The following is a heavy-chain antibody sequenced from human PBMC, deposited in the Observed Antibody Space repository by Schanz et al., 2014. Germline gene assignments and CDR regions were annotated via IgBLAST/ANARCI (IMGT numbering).Heavy chain of an antibody. D-gene: IGHD2-21*01. V-gene: IGHV4-59*12. Sequence: QVQLQESGPGLVKPSETLSLTCTVSGGSIRGYYCSWIRQPPGKGLEWIGYVHSSGSTNYNSSLKSRVTISVDTSKNQFSLSLSSATAADTAVYYCARAVGGNSALEWFDPWGQGTLVTVSS. CDR1: GGSIRGYY. J-gene: IGHJ5*02. CDR2: VHSSGST. CDR3: ARAVGGNSALEWFDP.